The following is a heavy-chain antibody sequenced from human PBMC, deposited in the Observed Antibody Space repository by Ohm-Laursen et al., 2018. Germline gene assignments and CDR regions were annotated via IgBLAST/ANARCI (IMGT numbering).Heavy chain of an antibody. J-gene: IGHJ3*02. V-gene: IGHV4-59*07. CDR2: IYYSGST. Sequence: SDTLSLTCTVSGGSISSYYWSWIRQPPGKGLEWIGYIYYSGSTNYNPSLKSRVTISVDTSKNQFSLKLSSVTAADTAVYYCARGLSIAVAGKHAFDIWGQGTMVTVSS. CDR1: GGSISSYY. CDR3: ARGLSIAVAGKHAFDI. D-gene: IGHD6-19*01.